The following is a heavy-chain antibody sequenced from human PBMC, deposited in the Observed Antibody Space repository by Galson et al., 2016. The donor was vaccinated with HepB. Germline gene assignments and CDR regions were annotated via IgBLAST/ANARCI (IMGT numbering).Heavy chain of an antibody. V-gene: IGHV1-2*02. CDR2: INPNSGGT. D-gene: IGHD2-15*01. J-gene: IGHJ4*02. CDR1: GYTFTGHN. Sequence: SVKVSCKASGYTFTGHNMHWVRQAPGQGLEWMGWINPNSGGTKYAEKFPGRVTITRDSIISTAYMELNRLRSADTAVYYCARDHRRAGHCSGGSCYTFDYWGQRTLVTVSS. CDR3: ARDHRRAGHCSGGSCYTFDY.